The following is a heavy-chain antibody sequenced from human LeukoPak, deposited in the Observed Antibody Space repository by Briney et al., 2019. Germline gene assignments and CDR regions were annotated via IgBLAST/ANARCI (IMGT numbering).Heavy chain of an antibody. D-gene: IGHD5-18*01. J-gene: IGHJ4*02. Sequence: SETLSLTCSVSGGSISSYYWSWIRQSPGKRLEWIGYIYYSGSTNYNPSLKSRVTISVDTPKNQFSLKLSSVTAADTAVYYCARLLGYHFDYWGQGTLVTVSS. CDR3: ARLLGYHFDY. CDR2: IYYSGST. CDR1: GGSISSYY. V-gene: IGHV4-59*08.